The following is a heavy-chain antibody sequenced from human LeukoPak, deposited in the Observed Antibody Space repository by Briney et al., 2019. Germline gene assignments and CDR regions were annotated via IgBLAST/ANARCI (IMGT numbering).Heavy chain of an antibody. CDR3: VRLDY. V-gene: IGHV3-64D*06. Sequence: GGTLRLSCSASGFTFSTYTMHSVRQAPGKGLEYVSAISFSGGSTYYADSVKGRFTISRDNSKHTLYLQMSSLRAEDTAVYYCVRLDYWGQGTLVTVSS. J-gene: IGHJ4*02. CDR2: ISFSGGST. CDR1: GFTFSTYT.